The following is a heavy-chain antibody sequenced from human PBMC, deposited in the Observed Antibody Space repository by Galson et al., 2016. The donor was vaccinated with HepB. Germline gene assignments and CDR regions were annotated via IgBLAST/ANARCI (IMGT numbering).Heavy chain of an antibody. Sequence: SLRLSCAASGFTVSSSYMSWVRQAPGKGLEWVSVIYSGGSIYYADSVKGRFTISRDNSKNTLYLQMNSLRAEDTAVYYCARDLWRGGRIDYWGQGTLVTVSS. J-gene: IGHJ4*02. D-gene: IGHD4-23*01. V-gene: IGHV3-53*01. CDR1: GFTVSSSY. CDR2: IYSGGSI. CDR3: ARDLWRGGRIDY.